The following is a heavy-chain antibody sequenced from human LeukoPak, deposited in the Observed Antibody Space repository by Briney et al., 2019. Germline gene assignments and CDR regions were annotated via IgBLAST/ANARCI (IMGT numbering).Heavy chain of an antibody. D-gene: IGHD2-15*01. CDR1: GGSISSSNR. CDR3: ARVFHRAATFRLLIWFDP. Sequence: SETLSLTCAVSGGSISSSNRWSWVRQPPGKGLEWIGEIYHSGSTNYNPSLKSRVTISVDKSKNQFSLKLSSVTAADTAVYYCARVFHRAATFRLLIWFDPWGQGTLVTVSS. CDR2: IYHSGST. J-gene: IGHJ5*02. V-gene: IGHV4-4*02.